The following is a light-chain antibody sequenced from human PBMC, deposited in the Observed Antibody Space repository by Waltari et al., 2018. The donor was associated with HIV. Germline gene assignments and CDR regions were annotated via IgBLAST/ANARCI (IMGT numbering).Light chain of an antibody. CDR3: QQYNDWPPIT. J-gene: IGKJ5*01. CDR2: GAS. CDR1: QSVGSR. Sequence: EIVMTQSPVTLSVSPGERATLSCRASQSVGSRLAWYQQRPGQAPRLLIYGASTRATGIPARISGSGSGTEFTLTISRLQSEDFAVYFCQQYNDWPPITFGQGTRLEIK. V-gene: IGKV3-15*01.